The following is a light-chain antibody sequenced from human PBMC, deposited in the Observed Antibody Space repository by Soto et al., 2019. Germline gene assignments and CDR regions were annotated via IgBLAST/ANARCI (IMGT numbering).Light chain of an antibody. CDR1: QSISNW. V-gene: IGKV1-5*01. CDR2: DAS. CDR3: QHYINFSGT. J-gene: IGKJ1*01. Sequence: DIQMTQSPCTLSASVGDRVTITCRASQSISNWLAWYQQKPGKAPKLLIYDASTLQSGVSSRFSGSGSGTEFTLTISNLQPDDFASYYCQHYINFSGTFGQGTTVDI.